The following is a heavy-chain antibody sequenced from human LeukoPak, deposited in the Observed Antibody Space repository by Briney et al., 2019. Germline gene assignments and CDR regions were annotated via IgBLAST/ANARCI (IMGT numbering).Heavy chain of an antibody. CDR2: MNPNSGNT. CDR1: GYTFTSYD. Sequence: ASVKVSCKASGYTFTSYDINWVRQATGQGLEWMGWMNPNSGNTGYAQKFQGRVTMTRDTSMSTAYMELSSLRSEDTAVYYCARGPYYDILTGYYYPADYWGQGTLVTVSS. J-gene: IGHJ4*02. V-gene: IGHV1-8*01. CDR3: ARGPYYDILTGYYYPADY. D-gene: IGHD3-9*01.